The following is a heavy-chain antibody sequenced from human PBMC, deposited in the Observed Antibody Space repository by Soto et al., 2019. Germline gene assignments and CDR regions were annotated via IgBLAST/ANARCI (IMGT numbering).Heavy chain of an antibody. V-gene: IGHV3-48*02. CDR1: GFNFRPYD. J-gene: IGHJ6*02. CDR3: ARDPGGMDV. Sequence: PGGSLRLSCAASGFNFRPYDMNWVRRTPGKGLEWLSHISSGSSAIYYADSVKGRFTISRDDAKTSLYLLMNTLRDEDTGVYYCARDPGGMDVWGQGTTVTVSS. CDR2: ISSGSSAI. D-gene: IGHD3-10*01.